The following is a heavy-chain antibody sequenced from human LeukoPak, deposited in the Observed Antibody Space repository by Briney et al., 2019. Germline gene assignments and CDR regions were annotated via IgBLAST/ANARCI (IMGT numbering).Heavy chain of an antibody. Sequence: ASMKVSCKASGYTFTGYYMHWVRQAPGQGLEWMGWMNPNSGNTGYAQKFQGRVTMTRNTSISTAYMELSSLRSEDTAVYYCARAHDHYYFDYWGQGTLVTVSS. D-gene: IGHD3-16*01. CDR1: GYTFTGYY. J-gene: IGHJ4*02. CDR2: MNPNSGNT. CDR3: ARAHDHYYFDY. V-gene: IGHV1-8*02.